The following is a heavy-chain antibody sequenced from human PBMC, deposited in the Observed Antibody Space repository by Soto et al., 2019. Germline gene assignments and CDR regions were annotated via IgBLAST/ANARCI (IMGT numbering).Heavy chain of an antibody. J-gene: IGHJ1*01. CDR1: GFTFSSYW. V-gene: IGHV3-7*01. CDR2: IKQDGSEK. Sequence: GGSLRLSCAASGFTFSSYWMSWVRKAPGKGLEGVANIKQDGSEKYYVYSVKGRFTISRDNAKNSLYLQMNSLRAEDTAVYYSASKSLDTAMFTYFQHWGQGTLVTVSS. CDR3: ASKSLDTAMFTYFQH. D-gene: IGHD5-18*01.